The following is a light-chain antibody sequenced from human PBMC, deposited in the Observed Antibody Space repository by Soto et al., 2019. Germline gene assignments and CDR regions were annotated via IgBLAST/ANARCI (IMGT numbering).Light chain of an antibody. CDR3: QQYGSSPST. CDR2: GAS. CDR1: QSLSTDY. Sequence: DIVLTQSPGTLSLSPGERATLSCWASQSLSTDYLAWYQQKPGQPPRLLIYGASSRATGIPDRFSGSGSGTDFTLAISRLEPEDFAVYYCQQYGSSPSTCGQGTKLEIK. V-gene: IGKV3-20*01. J-gene: IGKJ2*01.